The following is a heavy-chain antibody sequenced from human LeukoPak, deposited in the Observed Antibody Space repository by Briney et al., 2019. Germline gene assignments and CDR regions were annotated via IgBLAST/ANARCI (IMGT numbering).Heavy chain of an antibody. CDR3: AKGSGLYSSSSGSVDY. V-gene: IGHV3-30*18. D-gene: IGHD6-6*01. CDR1: GFTFSNYG. J-gene: IGHJ4*02. Sequence: PGGSLRLSCAASGFTFSNYGMHWVRQAPGKGLEWVAVISSDGSKKYYADSVKGRFTISRDNSKNTLYLQMNSLRAEDTAVYYCAKGSGLYSSSSGSVDYWGQGTLVTVSS. CDR2: ISSDGSKK.